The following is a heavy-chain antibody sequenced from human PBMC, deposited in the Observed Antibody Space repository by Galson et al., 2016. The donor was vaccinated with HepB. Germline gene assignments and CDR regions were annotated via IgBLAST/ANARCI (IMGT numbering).Heavy chain of an antibody. J-gene: IGHJ6*02. CDR2: IWSDGSDK. Sequence: SLRLSCAASGFTFSSYCMHWVRQAPGKGLEWVAVIWSDGSDKYYADSVKGRFTISRDNSKYTLYLQMNSLRAEDTAVYYCARPGYRLGATYGLDVWGQGTTVTVSS. V-gene: IGHV3-33*01. D-gene: IGHD1-26*01. CDR3: ARPGYRLGATYGLDV. CDR1: GFTFSSYC.